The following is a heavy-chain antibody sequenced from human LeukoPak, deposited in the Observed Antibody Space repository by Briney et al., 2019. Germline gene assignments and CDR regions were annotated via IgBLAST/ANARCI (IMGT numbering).Heavy chain of an antibody. CDR1: GFTFSTYW. D-gene: IGHD3-3*01. CDR3: ASGFLDDFWSGHF. CDR2: IKQDGSEK. J-gene: IGHJ4*02. V-gene: IGHV3-7*01. Sequence: GGSLRLSCAASGFTFSTYWMSWVRQAPGKGLERVANIKQDGSEKYYVDSVKGRFTISRDNAKKSLYLQMNSLRAEDTAVYYCASGFLDDFWSGHFWGQGTLVTVSS.